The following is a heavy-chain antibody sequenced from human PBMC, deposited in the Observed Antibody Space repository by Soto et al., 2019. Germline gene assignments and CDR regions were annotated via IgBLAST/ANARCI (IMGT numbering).Heavy chain of an antibody. CDR1: GGSFSGYY. J-gene: IGHJ5*02. V-gene: IGHV4-34*01. Sequence: SETLSLTCAVYGGSFSGYYWTWIRQTPGEGLEWIGELDHSGSPKYNPSLNSRVTMSIDTSKSQFSLRLNSVTAADTAVYFCARAYSSGWYWFDPWGQGTLVTVSS. D-gene: IGHD6-19*01. CDR2: LDHSGSP. CDR3: ARAYSSGWYWFDP.